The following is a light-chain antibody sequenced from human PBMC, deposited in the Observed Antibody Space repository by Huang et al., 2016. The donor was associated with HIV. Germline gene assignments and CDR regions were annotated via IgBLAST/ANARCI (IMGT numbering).Light chain of an antibody. CDR1: QSVSAY. J-gene: IGKJ4*01. V-gene: IGKV3-11*01. CDR2: GAS. CDR3: QQRSDWPLT. Sequence: EIVLTQSPATQSLSPGERATLSCRASQSVSAYLAWYQQKPGQAPRLLIYGASNRATGIPARFSGRGSGTDFTLTISSLEPEDFAVYYCQQRSDWPLTFGGGTKVEIK.